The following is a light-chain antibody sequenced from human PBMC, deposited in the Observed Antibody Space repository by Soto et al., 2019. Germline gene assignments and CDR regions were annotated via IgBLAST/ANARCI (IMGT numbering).Light chain of an antibody. CDR2: RVS. J-gene: IGKJ1*01. Sequence: DVVMTQSPLSLPVTLGQPASISCRSSQSLVYSDGNTYMNWFQHRPVQSTRRLIYRVSNRDSGVPDRLSGSGYGTDFTLNISRVEAEDVGVYYCLHGTRSPWPFGHGPKVELK. V-gene: IGKV2-30*01. CDR3: LHGTRSPWP. CDR1: QSLVYSDGNTY.